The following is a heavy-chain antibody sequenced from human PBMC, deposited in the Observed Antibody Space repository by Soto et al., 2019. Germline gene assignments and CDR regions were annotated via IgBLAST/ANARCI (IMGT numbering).Heavy chain of an antibody. CDR1: GGSFSGYY. V-gene: IGHV4-34*01. CDR3: ASLGYCTNGVCAAFSY. D-gene: IGHD2-8*01. Sequence: SETLSLTCAVYGGSFSGYYWSWIRQPPGKGLEWIGEINHSGSSNYNPSLKGRVTISVDTSKNQFSLKLSSVTAADTAVYYCASLGYCTNGVCAAFSYWGQGTLVTVSS. J-gene: IGHJ4*02. CDR2: INHSGSS.